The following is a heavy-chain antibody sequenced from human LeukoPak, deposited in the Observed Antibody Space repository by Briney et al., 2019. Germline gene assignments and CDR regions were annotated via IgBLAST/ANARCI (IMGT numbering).Heavy chain of an antibody. CDR1: DDSISDYY. CDR3: ASGGYCGSTSCYPNWFDP. CDR2: FHNSGTS. V-gene: IGHV4-59*01. J-gene: IGHJ5*02. D-gene: IGHD2-2*01. Sequence: SETLSLTCTVSDDSISDYYRGWIRQPPGKGLEWIGYFHNSGTSTYNPSLKSRATISADTSKNQFSLKLNSLTTADTAVYYCASGGYCGSTSCYPNWFDPWGQGTLVTVSS.